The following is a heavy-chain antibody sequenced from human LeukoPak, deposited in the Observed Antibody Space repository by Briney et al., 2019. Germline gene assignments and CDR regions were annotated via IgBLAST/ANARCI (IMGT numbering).Heavy chain of an antibody. CDR2: IYYDGSNK. Sequence: GGSLRLSCAASGFTFASYDMHWVRQPTGKGLEWVAMIYYDGSNKYYADSVKGRFTISRDNAKNSLYLQMNSLRAEDTAVYYCATGYSYGSLDAFDIWGQGTMVTVSS. J-gene: IGHJ3*02. CDR1: GFTFASYD. CDR3: ATGYSYGSLDAFDI. V-gene: IGHV3-33*08. D-gene: IGHD5-18*01.